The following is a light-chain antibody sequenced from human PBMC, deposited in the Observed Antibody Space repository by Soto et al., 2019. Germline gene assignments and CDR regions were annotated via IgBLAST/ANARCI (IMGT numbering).Light chain of an antibody. CDR3: QRYNSYPFT. J-gene: IGKJ2*01. Sequence: DIQMTQSPSTLSASVGARVTITCRASQSITGWLAWYQQKPGKAPKLLIYKASSLESGVPSRFSGSSSGTEFTLNISSLRPDDFSNYYCQRYNSYPFTFGQGTKLEIK. V-gene: IGKV1-5*03. CDR1: QSITGW. CDR2: KAS.